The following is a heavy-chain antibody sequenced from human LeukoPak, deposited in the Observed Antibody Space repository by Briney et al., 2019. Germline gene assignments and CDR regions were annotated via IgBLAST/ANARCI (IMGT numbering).Heavy chain of an antibody. Sequence: SETLSLTCTVSGGSISSSSYYWGWIRQPPGKGLEWIVSIYYSGSTYYNPSLKSQVTISVDTSKNQFSLKLSSVTAADTAVYYCARHPLRYFDWSYPANFDYWGQGTLVTVSS. D-gene: IGHD3-9*01. V-gene: IGHV4-39*01. CDR1: GGSISSSSYY. CDR2: IYYSGST. J-gene: IGHJ4*02. CDR3: ARHPLRYFDWSYPANFDY.